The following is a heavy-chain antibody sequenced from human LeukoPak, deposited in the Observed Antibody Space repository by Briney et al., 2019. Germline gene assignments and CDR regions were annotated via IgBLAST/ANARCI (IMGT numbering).Heavy chain of an antibody. CDR3: ARVGLTGYDAFDI. D-gene: IGHD1-26*01. CDR1: GFTFSSYG. CDR2: IRYDGSNK. V-gene: IGHV3-30*02. Sequence: GGSLRLSCAASGFTFSSYGMHWVRQAPGKGLEWVAFIRYDGSNKYYADSVKGRFTISRDNSKNTLYLQMNSLRAEDTAVYYCARVGLTGYDAFDIWGQGTMVTVSS. J-gene: IGHJ3*02.